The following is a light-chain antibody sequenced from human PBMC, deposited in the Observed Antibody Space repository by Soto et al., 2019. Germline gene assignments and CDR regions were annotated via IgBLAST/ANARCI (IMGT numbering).Light chain of an antibody. CDR2: DVS. CDR3: CSYAGTYSYV. V-gene: IGLV2-11*01. J-gene: IGLJ1*01. CDR1: SSDSDVNDYKF. Sequence: QSVLTQPRSVSGSPGQSVTISCTGTSSDSDVNDYKFFSWYQQHPGKAPKLIIFDVSERPSGVPDRFSASKSGNAASLSISGLQAEDEAAYYCCSYAGTYSYVFGSGTKVTVL.